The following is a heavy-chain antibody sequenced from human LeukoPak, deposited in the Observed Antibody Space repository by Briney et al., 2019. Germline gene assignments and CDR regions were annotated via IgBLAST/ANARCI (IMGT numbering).Heavy chain of an antibody. Sequence: KPSETLSLTCAVHGGAFSGFYWSWIRQPPGKGLGWIGEINHSGSTNYNPSLKSRVTISVDTSKNQFSLKLSSVTAADTAVYYCARMGGYGRWLRPGAVGYWGQGTLVTVSS. CDR3: ARMGGYGRWLRPGAVGY. CDR2: INHSGST. D-gene: IGHD5-12*01. CDR1: GGAFSGFY. V-gene: IGHV4-34*01. J-gene: IGHJ4*02.